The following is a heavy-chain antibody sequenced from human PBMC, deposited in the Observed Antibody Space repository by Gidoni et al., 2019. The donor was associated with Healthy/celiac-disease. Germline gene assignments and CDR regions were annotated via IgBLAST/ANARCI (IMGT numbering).Heavy chain of an antibody. V-gene: IGHV3-30*04. CDR2: ISYDGSNK. Sequence: QVQLVESGGGVVQPGRSLRLSCAASGFTFSSYAMHWVRQAPGKGLEWVAVISYDGSNKYYADSVKGRFTISRDNSKNTLYLQMNSLRAEDTAVYYCARDCSGGSCYSGVSYGMDVWGQGTTVTVSS. CDR1: GFTFSSYA. J-gene: IGHJ6*02. D-gene: IGHD2-15*01. CDR3: ARDCSGGSCYSGVSYGMDV.